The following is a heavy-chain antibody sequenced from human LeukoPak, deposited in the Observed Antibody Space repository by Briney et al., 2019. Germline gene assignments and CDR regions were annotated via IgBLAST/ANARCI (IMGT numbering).Heavy chain of an antibody. CDR3: ARVGGDQVGY. CDR2: IYNNGNT. J-gene: IGHJ4*02. CDR1: GLTVSSKY. D-gene: IGHD4-17*01. Sequence: GGSLRLSCAASGLTVSSKYMSWVRQAPGKGLEWVSVIYNNGNTHYADSVKGRFTISRDSSKNTLYLQMNSLRAEDTAVYYCARVGGDQVGYWGQGTLVTVSS. V-gene: IGHV3-53*01.